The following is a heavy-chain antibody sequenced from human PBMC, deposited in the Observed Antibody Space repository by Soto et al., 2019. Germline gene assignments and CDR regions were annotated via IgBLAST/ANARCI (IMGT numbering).Heavy chain of an antibody. Sequence: SETLSLTCTVSGGSISSYYWSWIRQPPGKGLEWIGYIYYSGSTNYNPSLKSRVTISVDTSKNQFSLKLSSVTAADTAVYYCAREGGYDSSGYYPFDYWGQGTLVTVT. CDR2: IYYSGST. J-gene: IGHJ4*02. D-gene: IGHD3-22*01. CDR3: AREGGYDSSGYYPFDY. CDR1: GGSISSYY. V-gene: IGHV4-59*01.